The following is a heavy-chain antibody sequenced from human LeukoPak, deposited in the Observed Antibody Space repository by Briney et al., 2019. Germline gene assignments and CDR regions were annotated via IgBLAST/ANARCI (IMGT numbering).Heavy chain of an antibody. J-gene: IGHJ4*02. CDR3: TRNGDYALDY. Sequence: SETPSLTCAVSGGFISSGYWWSWVRQPPGKGLEWIGEIVHSGSTTYNPSLKSRVTISVDKSKNQFSLKLSSVTAADTAVYYCTRNGDYALDYWGQGTLVTVSS. D-gene: IGHD4-17*01. CDR1: GGFISSGYW. CDR2: IVHSGST. V-gene: IGHV4-4*02.